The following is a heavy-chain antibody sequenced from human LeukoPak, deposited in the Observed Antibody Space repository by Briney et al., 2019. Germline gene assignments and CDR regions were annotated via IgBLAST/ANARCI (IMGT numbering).Heavy chain of an antibody. Sequence: QPGGSLRLSCAASGFTFSSYAMSWVRQAPGKGLKWVSALSVSGASTYYADSVKGRFTISRDNSKSTMYLQMNSLRAEDTAVYYCAKDRYCSSTSCYHLFLGWGQGTLVTVS. CDR1: GFTFSSYA. V-gene: IGHV3-23*01. D-gene: IGHD2-2*01. J-gene: IGHJ4*02. CDR3: AKDRYCSSTSCYHLFLG. CDR2: LSVSGAST.